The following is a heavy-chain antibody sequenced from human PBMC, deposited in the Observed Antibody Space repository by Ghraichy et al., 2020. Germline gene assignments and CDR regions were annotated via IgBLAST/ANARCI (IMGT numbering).Heavy chain of an antibody. CDR3: GRFRPFDY. CDR2: INEDGSET. V-gene: IGHV3-7*01. Sequence: LNISCAASGFTFGNYWMSWVRQAPGKGLEWVANINEDGSETYYGDSVKGRFTIFRDNAKKSLYLQMNSLRAEDTAVYYCGRFRPFDYWGQGTLVPVSS. CDR1: GFTFGNYW. J-gene: IGHJ4*02.